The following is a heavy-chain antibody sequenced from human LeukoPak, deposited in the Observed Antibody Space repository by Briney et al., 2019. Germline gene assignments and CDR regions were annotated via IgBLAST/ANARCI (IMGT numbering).Heavy chain of an antibody. D-gene: IGHD2-15*01. V-gene: IGHV3-23*01. CDR3: ARVRCCSGGNCSGNWYDP. Sequence: GGCLRLSCAASGFTFSIYAMSGVRRAPGKGLEWGSGISGSGGSTYYADSVKGRFTISRDNSKNTLYLQMNSLRAEDPAVYYCARVRCCSGGNCSGNWYDPWGQGTLVTVPS. J-gene: IGHJ5*02. CDR2: ISGSGGST. CDR1: GFTFSIYA.